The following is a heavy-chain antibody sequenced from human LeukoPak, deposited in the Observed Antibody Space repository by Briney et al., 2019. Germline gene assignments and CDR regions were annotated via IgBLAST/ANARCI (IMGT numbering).Heavy chain of an antibody. CDR3: GKDLHEVDFRTDY. Sequence: GGTLRLSCAASGFTFSNYGMSWVRQAPGKGLEWVSGISGSGDSTYYADSVKGRFTISRDNSKNTLYLQMNSLRAEDTAVYYCGKDLHEVDFRTDYWGEGTLVTVSS. V-gene: IGHV3-23*01. CDR2: ISGSGDST. CDR1: GFTFSNYG. J-gene: IGHJ4*02. D-gene: IGHD3/OR15-3a*01.